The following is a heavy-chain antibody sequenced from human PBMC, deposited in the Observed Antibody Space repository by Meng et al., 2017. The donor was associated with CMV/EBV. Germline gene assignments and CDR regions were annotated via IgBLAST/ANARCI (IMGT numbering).Heavy chain of an antibody. CDR2: INHNGST. J-gene: IGHJ4*02. D-gene: IGHD3-16*01. Sequence: GYGGSFSGYYWSWIRQPPGKGLEWIEEINHNGSTNYNPSLKSRVTISVDTSKNQFSLKLSSVTAADTAVYYCARFRWSPAWGAFDYWGQGTLVTVSS. V-gene: IGHV4-34*01. CDR1: GGSFSGYY. CDR3: ARFRWSPAWGAFDY.